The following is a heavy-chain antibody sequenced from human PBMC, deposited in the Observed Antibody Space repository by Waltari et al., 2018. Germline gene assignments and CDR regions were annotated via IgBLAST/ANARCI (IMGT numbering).Heavy chain of an antibody. J-gene: IGHJ4*02. CDR2: IYYSGIT. Sequence: QLQLQESGPGLVKPSETLSLTCTVSGGSISSSSYYWGWIRQPPGKGLEWIGSIYYSGITYYNPSLKSRVTRSVDTSKNQFSLKLSSVTAADTAVYYCQTGTTGRWGGYWGQGTLVTVSS. CDR1: GGSISSSSYY. V-gene: IGHV4-39*07. CDR3: QTGTTGRWGGY. D-gene: IGHD1-1*01.